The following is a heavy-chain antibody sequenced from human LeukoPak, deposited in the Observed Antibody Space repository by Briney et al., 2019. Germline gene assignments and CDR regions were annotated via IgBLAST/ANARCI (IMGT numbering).Heavy chain of an antibody. CDR2: IYSGGST. J-gene: IGHJ6*03. CDR1: GFTVSSNY. V-gene: IGHV3-53*01. Sequence: GGSLRLSCAASGFTVSSNYMNWVRQAPGKGLEWVSVIYSGGSTYYADSVKGRFTISRDNSKNTLYLQMNSLRAEDTAVYYCARGRYPYYMDVWGKGTTVTVSS. D-gene: IGHD2-2*02. CDR3: ARGRYPYYMDV.